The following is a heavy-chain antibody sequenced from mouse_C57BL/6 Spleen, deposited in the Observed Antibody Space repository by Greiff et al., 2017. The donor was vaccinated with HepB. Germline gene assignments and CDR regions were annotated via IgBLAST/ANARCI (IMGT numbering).Heavy chain of an antibody. CDR2: IYPGDGDT. Sequence: VQLQQSGPELVKPGASVKISCKASGYAFSSSWMNWVKQRPGKGLEWIGRIYPGDGDTNYNGKFKGKATLTADKSSSTAYMQLSSLTSEDSAVYVCESRRLDYDEDYYAMDDWGQGTSVTVSS. J-gene: IGHJ4*01. CDR1: GYAFSSSW. D-gene: IGHD2-4*01. CDR3: ESRRLDYDEDYYAMDD. V-gene: IGHV1-82*01.